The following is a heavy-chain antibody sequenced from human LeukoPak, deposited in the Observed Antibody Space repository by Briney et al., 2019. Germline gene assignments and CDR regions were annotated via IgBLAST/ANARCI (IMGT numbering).Heavy chain of an antibody. J-gene: IGHJ3*02. Sequence: PSETLSLTCTVSGGAISSYYWSWIRQPAGNGLEWIGRITASGRTTYNPSLQSRLTMSVDTSKNQFSLKLNSVTAADTAVYYCARDWGSSTRYDAFDIWGQGTMVTVSS. CDR3: ARDWGSSTRYDAFDI. CDR2: ITASGRT. D-gene: IGHD3-16*01. V-gene: IGHV4-4*07. CDR1: GGAISSYY.